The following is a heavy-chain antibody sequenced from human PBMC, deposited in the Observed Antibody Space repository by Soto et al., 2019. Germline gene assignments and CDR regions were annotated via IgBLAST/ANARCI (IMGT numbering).Heavy chain of an antibody. Sequence: QITLKESGPTLVKPTQTLTLTCTFSGFSLSTSGVGVGWIRQPPGKALACLGFIYWDDDKRYSPSLNSRLTITKEASKHQVVLTMTNMDPMDTATYYCVHRQKYNNDWNAGWFDPWGQGTLVTVSS. CDR1: GFSLSTSGVG. CDR2: IYWDDDK. V-gene: IGHV2-5*02. J-gene: IGHJ5*02. CDR3: VHRQKYNNDWNAGWFDP. D-gene: IGHD1-1*01.